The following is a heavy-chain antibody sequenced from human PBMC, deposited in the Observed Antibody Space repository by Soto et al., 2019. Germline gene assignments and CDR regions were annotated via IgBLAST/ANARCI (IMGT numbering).Heavy chain of an antibody. Sequence: QVQLVQSGAEVKKPGSSVKVSCKASGGTFSSYAISWVRQAPGQGLEWMGGIIPIFGTANYAQKFQGRVTITADESASTAYMELSSLRSEDTAVYYCARDLVGYETAYYFDYWGQGTLVTVSS. CDR1: GGTFSSYA. V-gene: IGHV1-69*01. CDR2: IIPIFGTA. CDR3: ARDLVGYETAYYFDY. J-gene: IGHJ4*02. D-gene: IGHD6-6*01.